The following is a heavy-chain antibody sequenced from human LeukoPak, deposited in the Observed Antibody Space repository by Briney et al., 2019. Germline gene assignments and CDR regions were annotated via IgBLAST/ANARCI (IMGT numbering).Heavy chain of an antibody. V-gene: IGHV4-59*12. D-gene: IGHD3-10*01. J-gene: IGHJ5*02. CDR3: ARKWFGELLGWFDP. CDR1: GGSISSYY. CDR2: IYYSGNT. Sequence: KSSETLSLTCTVSGGSISSYYWSWIRQPPGKGLEWIGSIYYSGNTYYNPSLKSRVTISVDTSKNQFSLKLSSVTAADTAVYYCARKWFGELLGWFDPWGQGTLVAVSS.